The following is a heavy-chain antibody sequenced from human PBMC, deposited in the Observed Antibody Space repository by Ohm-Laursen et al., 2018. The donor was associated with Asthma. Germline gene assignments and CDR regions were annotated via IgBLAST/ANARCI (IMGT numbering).Heavy chain of an antibody. CDR1: GGSIGSDDYC. CDR3: ARGTFYYESTGYYFFDH. J-gene: IGHJ4*02. V-gene: IGHV4-30-4*01. D-gene: IGHD3-22*01. Sequence: SQTLSLTCTVSGGSIGSDDYCWSWIRQPPGKGLEWIGYIYHSVSTYYSPSLKSRVTISGDTSKNQFSLKLSPVTAADTAVYYCARGTFYYESTGYYFFDHWGQGALVTVSS. CDR2: IYHSVST.